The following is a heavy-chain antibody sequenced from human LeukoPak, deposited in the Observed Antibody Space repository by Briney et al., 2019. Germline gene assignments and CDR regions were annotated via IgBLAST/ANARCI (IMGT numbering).Heavy chain of an antibody. V-gene: IGHV1-8*01. CDR1: GYTFTSCD. CDR3: TRGSSGRRDN. D-gene: IGHD6-19*01. Sequence: GASVKVSCKASGYTFTSCDINWVRQATGQGLEWMGWMNPNSGNTGYGQSFQGRITMTGYISIGTAYMELSNLTSEDTAIYYCTRGSSGRRDNWGQGTLVTVSA. CDR2: MNPNSGNT. J-gene: IGHJ4*02.